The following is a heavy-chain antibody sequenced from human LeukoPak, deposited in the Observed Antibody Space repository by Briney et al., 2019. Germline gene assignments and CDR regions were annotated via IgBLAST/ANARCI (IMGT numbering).Heavy chain of an antibody. CDR2: ISYDGSNK. J-gene: IGHJ4*02. Sequence: PGESLRLSCAASGFTFSNYALHWVRQAPGKGLEWVAVISYDGSNKFYADSVRGRFTISRDNSKNTLFLQMNSLRPEDTAVYYCASGPDYDILADYFDYWGQGTLVTVSS. D-gene: IGHD3-9*01. V-gene: IGHV3-30*04. CDR1: GFTFSNYA. CDR3: ASGPDYDILADYFDY.